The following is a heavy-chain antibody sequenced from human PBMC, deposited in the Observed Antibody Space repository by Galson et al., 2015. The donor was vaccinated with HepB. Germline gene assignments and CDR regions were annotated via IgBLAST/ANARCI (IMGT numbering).Heavy chain of an antibody. CDR3: ARAFNEGTYGYYYDSSGTVGIDY. D-gene: IGHD3-22*01. V-gene: IGHV3-21*01. J-gene: IGHJ4*02. CDR2: ISSTSAYI. CDR1: GFTFSSYT. Sequence: SLRLSCAASGFTFSSYTMNWVRQAPGKGLEWVSSISSTSAYIYYADSLRGRFTISRDNAKNSMYLQMNSLRAEDTAVYYCARAFNEGTYGYYYDSSGTVGIDYWGQGTLVTVSS.